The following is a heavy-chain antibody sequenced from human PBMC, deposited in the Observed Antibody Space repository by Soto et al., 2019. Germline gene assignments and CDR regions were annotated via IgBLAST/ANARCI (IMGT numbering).Heavy chain of an antibody. CDR3: ARCPGGDSSGYYPFY. CDR1: GFSLSTSGMC. V-gene: IGHV2-70*01. Sequence: SGPTLVNPTQTLTLTCTFSGFSLSTSGMCVSWIRQPPGKALEWLALIDWDDDKYYSTSLKTRLTISKDTSKNQVVLTMTNMDSVDTATYYCARCPGGDSSGYYPFYWGQGTLVTVSS. J-gene: IGHJ4*02. CDR2: IDWDDDK. D-gene: IGHD3-22*01.